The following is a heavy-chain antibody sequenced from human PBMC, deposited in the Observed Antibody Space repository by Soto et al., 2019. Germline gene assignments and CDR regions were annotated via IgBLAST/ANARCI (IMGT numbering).Heavy chain of an antibody. Sequence: SVKVSCKASRGTFSSYAISWVRQAPGQGLEWMGGIIPIFGTANYAQKFQGRVTITADESTSTAYMELSSLRSEDTAVYYCARDWGYCGGDCYPLDYWGQGTLVTVS. CDR3: ARDWGYCGGDCYPLDY. V-gene: IGHV1-69*13. CDR2: IIPIFGTA. J-gene: IGHJ4*02. CDR1: RGTFSSYA. D-gene: IGHD2-21*02.